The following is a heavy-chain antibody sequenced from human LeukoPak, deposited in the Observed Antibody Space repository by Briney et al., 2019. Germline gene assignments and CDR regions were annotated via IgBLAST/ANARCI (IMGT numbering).Heavy chain of an antibody. V-gene: IGHV3-48*02. CDR1: GFTFSSYS. D-gene: IGHD2-2*01. Sequence: GGSLRLSCAASGFTFSSYSMNWVRQAPGKGLEWVSYISSSSTIYYADSVKGRFTISRDNAKNSLYLQMNSLRDEDTAVYYCAGGMERGYEDYWGQGTLVTVSS. CDR2: ISSSSTI. CDR3: AGGMERGYEDY. J-gene: IGHJ4*02.